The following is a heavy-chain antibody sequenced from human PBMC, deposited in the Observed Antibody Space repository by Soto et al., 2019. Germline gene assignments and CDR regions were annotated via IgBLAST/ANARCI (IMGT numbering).Heavy chain of an antibody. D-gene: IGHD3-16*01. V-gene: IGHV3-21*01. CDR3: ARGYDVVRVPVAIRVGYFDH. CDR1: GFTFSSHT. J-gene: IGHJ4*02. CDR2: ISATGSDI. Sequence: EVDLVESGGGLAKPVGALRLSCTDSGFTFSSHTMNWVRQAPGKGLEWVSSISATGSDIYYGDSVMGRFTISRDNAKNSLYLQLNNLRVEDTAVYYCARGYDVVRVPVAIRVGYFDHWGQGTVVTVSS.